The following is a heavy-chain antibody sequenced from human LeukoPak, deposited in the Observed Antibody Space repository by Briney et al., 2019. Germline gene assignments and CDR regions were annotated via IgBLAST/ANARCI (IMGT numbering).Heavy chain of an antibody. J-gene: IGHJ4*02. D-gene: IGHD5-12*01. Sequence: GGSLRHSCAASGFSVSSNYMSWVRQAPGKGLQWVSVISRGGGSTYYADSVRGRFTISRDNSKNTLYLQMNSLRAEDTAVYYCACQYSPTYDYWGQGTLVTVSS. CDR3: ACQYSPTYDY. CDR2: ISRGGGST. CDR1: GFSVSSNY. V-gene: IGHV3-53*01.